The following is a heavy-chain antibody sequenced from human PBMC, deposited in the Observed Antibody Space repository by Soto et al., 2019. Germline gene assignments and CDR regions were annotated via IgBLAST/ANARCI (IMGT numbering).Heavy chain of an antibody. CDR1: GFTFDGYY. Sequence: GVSLRLSFAAPGFTFDGYYMYWVRQAPGEGLEWVSGISWNSGSIGYADSVKGRFTISRDNAKNSLYLQMNSLRAEDTALYYCAKGGLVVPTMDVWGKGTTVTVSS. D-gene: IGHD2-2*01. CDR2: ISWNSGSI. J-gene: IGHJ6*04. CDR3: AKGGLVVPTMDV. V-gene: IGHV3-9*01.